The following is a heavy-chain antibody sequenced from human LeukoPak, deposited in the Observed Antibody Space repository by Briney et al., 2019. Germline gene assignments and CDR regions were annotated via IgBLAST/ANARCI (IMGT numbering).Heavy chain of an antibody. CDR2: ISYDGGNK. CDR1: GFTFSSYG. D-gene: IGHD3-22*01. Sequence: PGGSLRLSCAASGFTFSSYGMHWVRQVPGKGLEWVALISYDGGNKYYADSVKGRFTISRDNSKNTLYLQMNSLRAEDTAVYYCAKDSVVNPYYFDYWGQGTLVTVSS. CDR3: AKDSVVNPYYFDY. V-gene: IGHV3-33*05. J-gene: IGHJ4*02.